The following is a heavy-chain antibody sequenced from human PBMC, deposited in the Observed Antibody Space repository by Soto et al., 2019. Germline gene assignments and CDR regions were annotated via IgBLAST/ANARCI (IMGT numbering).Heavy chain of an antibody. Sequence: PSETLSLTCAVSSGSISSSNWWSWVRQPPGKGLEWIGEIYHSGSTNYNPSLKSRVTISVDKSKNQFSLKLSSVTAADTAVYYCARGPSVAPYYYGMDVWGQGTTVTVSS. J-gene: IGHJ6*02. CDR3: ARGPSVAPYYYGMDV. V-gene: IGHV4-4*02. CDR1: SGSISSSNW. CDR2: IYHSGST.